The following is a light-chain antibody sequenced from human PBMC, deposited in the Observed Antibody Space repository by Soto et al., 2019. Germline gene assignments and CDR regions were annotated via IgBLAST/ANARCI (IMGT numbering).Light chain of an antibody. V-gene: IGLV2-14*01. Sequence: QSALTQPASVSGSPGQSITISCAGSSSDVGDYDYVSWYQQHPDKAPKLIIYEVTNRPSGVSNRFSASKSGNTASLTISGLQAEDEADYYCCSYTSSTTFYVFGTGTKLTVL. CDR3: CSYTSSTTFYV. J-gene: IGLJ1*01. CDR1: SSDVGDYDY. CDR2: EVT.